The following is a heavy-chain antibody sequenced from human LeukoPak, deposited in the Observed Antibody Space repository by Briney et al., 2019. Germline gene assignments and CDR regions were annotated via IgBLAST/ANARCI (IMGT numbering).Heavy chain of an antibody. D-gene: IGHD3-10*01. Sequence: GGSLRLSCAVSGLTLSNVWMNWVRQAPGKGLEWVSTISGGGDSTWNADSVKGRFTVSRDNSKNTLYLQMSSLRVEDTAVYYCAKEWITMVRGVITDWGQGTLVTVSS. CDR2: ISGGGDST. CDR1: GLTLSNVW. J-gene: IGHJ4*02. CDR3: AKEWITMVRGVITD. V-gene: IGHV3-23*01.